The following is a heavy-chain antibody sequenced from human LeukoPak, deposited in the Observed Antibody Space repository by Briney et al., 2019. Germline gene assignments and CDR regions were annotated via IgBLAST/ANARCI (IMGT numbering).Heavy chain of an antibody. CDR1: GFTFSTYW. V-gene: IGHV3-7*03. J-gene: IGHJ4*02. CDR2: IKPDGSEK. D-gene: IGHD5-24*01. CDR3: ARGQYTDGLSY. Sequence: GGSLRLSCAASGFTFSTYWMTWVRQAPGKGLEWVAVIKPDGSEKYYVDSVKGRFTISRDNAENSLFLQMNGLRPEDTAVFYCARGQYTDGLSYWGQGTLVTVSS.